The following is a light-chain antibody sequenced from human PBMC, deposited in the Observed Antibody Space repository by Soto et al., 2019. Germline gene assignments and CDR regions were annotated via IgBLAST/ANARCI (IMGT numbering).Light chain of an antibody. Sequence: EIVLTQSPGTLSLSPGERATLSCRASQSVSSTYLAWYQQKPGQAPRLLIYDASIRATGIPDRFSGSGSGTDFTLTISSLEPEDFALYYCQQYADSPLLSFGGGTKLEI. CDR3: QQYADSPLLS. CDR1: QSVSSTY. V-gene: IGKV3-20*01. J-gene: IGKJ4*01. CDR2: DAS.